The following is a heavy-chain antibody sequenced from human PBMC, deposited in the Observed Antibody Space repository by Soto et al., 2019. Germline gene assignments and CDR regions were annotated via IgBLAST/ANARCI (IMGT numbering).Heavy chain of an antibody. CDR2: IHHSGST. V-gene: IGHV4-30-2*01. Sequence: SETLSLTCAVSGGSISSGGYSWSWIRQPPGKGLEWIGYIHHSGSTYYNPSLKSRVTISVDTSKNQFSLKLSSVTAADTAVYYCARVSQVARDIDPWGQGTLVTVSS. D-gene: IGHD2-15*01. CDR3: ARVSQVARDIDP. CDR1: GGSISSGGYS. J-gene: IGHJ5*02.